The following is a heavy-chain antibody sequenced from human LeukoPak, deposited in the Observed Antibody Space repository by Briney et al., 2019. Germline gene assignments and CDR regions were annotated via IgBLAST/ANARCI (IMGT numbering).Heavy chain of an antibody. Sequence: PSETLSLTCTVSGGSISSGDYYWSWIRQPPGKGLEWIGYIYYSGSTYYNPSLKSRVTISVDTSKNQFSLKLSSVTAADTAVYYCAREGLSVNFDYWGQGTLVTASS. CDR2: IYYSGST. CDR3: AREGLSVNFDY. V-gene: IGHV4-30-4*01. J-gene: IGHJ4*02. CDR1: GGSISSGDYY. D-gene: IGHD4-23*01.